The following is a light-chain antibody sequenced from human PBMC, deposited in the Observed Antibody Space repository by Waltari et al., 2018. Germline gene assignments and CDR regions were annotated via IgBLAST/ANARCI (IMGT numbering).Light chain of an antibody. CDR2: STI. J-gene: IGLJ3*02. CDR1: TGSVTNNFY. Sequence: QTVVTQEPSLTVSPGGTVTLTFGSLTGSVTNNFYPNWFQQKPGQAPRALSYSTINKHAWTPARCSGSLLGGKAALTRSGVQPEDEAEYYCLLYYGGAWVFGGGTKLTVL. CDR3: LLYYGGAWV. V-gene: IGLV7-43*01.